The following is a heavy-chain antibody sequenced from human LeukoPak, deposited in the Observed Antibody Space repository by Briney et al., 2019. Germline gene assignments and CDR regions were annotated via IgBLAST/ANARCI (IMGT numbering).Heavy chain of an antibody. CDR1: DGLFRDYY. J-gene: IGHJ4*02. Sequence: SETLSLTCAVYDGLFRDYYWSWIRQPPGRGREGIAEINHSGSTNYNPTLKSRVTLSVDWSKNQFSLKVSSVTAADTAVYYCARGQRAGNLAARAFDNWGPGTPVTVS. CDR2: INHSGST. V-gene: IGHV4-34*01. D-gene: IGHD3-10*01. CDR3: ARGQRAGNLAARAFDN.